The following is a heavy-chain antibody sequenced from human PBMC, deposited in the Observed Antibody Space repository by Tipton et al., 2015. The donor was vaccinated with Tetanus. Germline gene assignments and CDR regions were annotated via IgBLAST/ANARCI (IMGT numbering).Heavy chain of an antibody. J-gene: IGHJ5*02. CDR1: GASISTYY. D-gene: IGHD3/OR15-3a*01. Sequence: TLSLTCTVSGASISTYYWSWIRQPPGKGLEWIGYIYYSGSTNYNPSLKSRVTISVDTPKNQFSLKLSSVTAADTAVYYCARGRGLGPHEYFEHWGQGTLVTVSS. CDR2: IYYSGST. V-gene: IGHV4-59*01. CDR3: ARGRGLGPHEYFEH.